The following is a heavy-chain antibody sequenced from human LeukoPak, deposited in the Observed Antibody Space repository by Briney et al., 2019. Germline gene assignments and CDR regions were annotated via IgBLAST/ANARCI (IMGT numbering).Heavy chain of an antibody. CDR3: AIAVAGTGNWFAP. CDR1: GGSFSGYY. D-gene: IGHD6-19*01. Sequence: SETLSLTCAGYGGSFSGYYWSWIRQPPGKGLEGIGRVCYSGSTYYNPSLKSRVTISVDTSKTQFSLKLSSVTAADTAVYYCAIAVAGTGNWFAPWGQGSLVTVSS. V-gene: IGHV4-34*01. CDR2: VCYSGST. J-gene: IGHJ5*02.